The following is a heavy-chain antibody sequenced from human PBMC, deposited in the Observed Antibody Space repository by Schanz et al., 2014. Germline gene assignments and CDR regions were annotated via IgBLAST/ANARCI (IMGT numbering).Heavy chain of an antibody. CDR1: GFTFSDHW. J-gene: IGHJ6*02. CDR2: IWYDGNNK. CDR3: ARGVGGPFYYYGLDV. D-gene: IGHD3-3*01. Sequence: VQLVESGGALVQPGGSLRLSCSASGFTFSDHWMSWVRQPPGKGLEWVAVIWYDGNNKFYADSVKGRFIISRDKSKNTLFLQMNSLRAEDTAVYYCARGVGGPFYYYGLDVWGQGTTVTVSS. V-gene: IGHV3-33*08.